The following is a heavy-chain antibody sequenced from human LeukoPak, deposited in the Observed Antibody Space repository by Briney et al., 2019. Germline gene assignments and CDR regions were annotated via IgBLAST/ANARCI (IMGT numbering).Heavy chain of an antibody. CDR1: GFTFSSYV. Sequence: GGSLRLSCAASGFTFSSYVMNWVRQAPGKGLEWVSSYGNSGEIKFYADSVKGRFTISRDNSKNTVDLQMSSLRDEDTAVYYCARGRVVVVAPIDYWGQGTLVAVSS. CDR3: ARGRVVVVAPIDY. CDR2: YGNSGEIK. V-gene: IGHV3-23*01. J-gene: IGHJ4*02. D-gene: IGHD2-15*01.